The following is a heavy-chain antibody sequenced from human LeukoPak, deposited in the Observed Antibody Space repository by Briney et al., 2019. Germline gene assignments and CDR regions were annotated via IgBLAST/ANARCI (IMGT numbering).Heavy chain of an antibody. CDR3: AAGGYGYISY. V-gene: IGHV3-11*06. Sequence: PGGSLRLSCAASELTLTNFYMSWIRQAPGKGLEWVSYITGGSAYTNYADSVRGRFTISRDTAKNSLYLQMNSLRAEDTAVYYCAAGGYGYISYWGQGTLVTVSS. D-gene: IGHD5-12*01. CDR1: ELTLTNFY. J-gene: IGHJ4*02. CDR2: ITGGSAYT.